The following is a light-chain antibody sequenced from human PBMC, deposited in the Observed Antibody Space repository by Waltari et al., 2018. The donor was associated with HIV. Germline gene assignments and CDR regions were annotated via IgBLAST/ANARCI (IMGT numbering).Light chain of an antibody. CDR1: RGSIAATT. CDR3: QSYDRTNPCV. Sequence: NFMLTQPHSVSESPGKTVTISCARSRGSIAATTVQWYQQRPGSVPTPVIYEDNQRPSGVPDRFSGSIDSSSNSASLTISELKTEDEADYYCQSYDRTNPCVFGTGTRVTVL. J-gene: IGLJ1*01. V-gene: IGLV6-57*03. CDR2: EDN.